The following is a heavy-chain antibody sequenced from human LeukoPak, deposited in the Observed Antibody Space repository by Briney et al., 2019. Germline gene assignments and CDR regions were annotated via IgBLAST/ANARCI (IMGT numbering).Heavy chain of an antibody. CDR1: GGTFSSYA. CDR3: ARLDEYSSSSRYYGMDV. CDR2: IIPIFGTA. V-gene: IGHV1-69*01. D-gene: IGHD6-6*01. Sequence: GSSVKVSCKASGGTFSSYAISWVRQAPGQGLEWMGGIIPIFGTANYAQKFQGRVTITADESTSTAYTELSSLRSEDTAVYYCARLDEYSSSSRYYGMDVWGQGTTVTVSS. J-gene: IGHJ6*02.